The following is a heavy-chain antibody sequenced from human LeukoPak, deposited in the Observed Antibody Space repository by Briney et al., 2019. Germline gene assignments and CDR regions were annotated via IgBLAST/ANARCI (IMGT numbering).Heavy chain of an antibody. V-gene: IGHV3-30*02. J-gene: IGHJ3*02. CDR3: AKTGYYYDSSGYRDAFDI. CDR2: IRYDGSNK. CDR1: GFTFSSYG. D-gene: IGHD3-22*01. Sequence: GGSLRLSCAASGFTFSSYGMHWVRQAPGKGLEWVAFIRYDGSNKYYADSVKGRFTISRDNSKNTLYPQMNSLRAEDTAVYYCAKTGYYYDSSGYRDAFDIWGQGTMVIVSS.